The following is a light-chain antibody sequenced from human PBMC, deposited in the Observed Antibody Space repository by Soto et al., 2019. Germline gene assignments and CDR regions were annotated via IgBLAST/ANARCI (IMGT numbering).Light chain of an antibody. CDR3: QQRSNWPLT. CDR2: DAS. Sequence: EIVLTQSPATLSLSPGERATLSCRASQSVSSYLAWYQQKPGQAPRFLIYDASNRATGIPARFSGSGSGTDFTLISSSLEPEDCAVYYCQQRSNWPLTFGGGTKVEIK. J-gene: IGKJ4*01. CDR1: QSVSSY. V-gene: IGKV3-11*01.